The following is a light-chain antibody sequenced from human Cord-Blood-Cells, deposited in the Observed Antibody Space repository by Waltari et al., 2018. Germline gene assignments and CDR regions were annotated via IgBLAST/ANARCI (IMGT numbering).Light chain of an antibody. CDR1: SSDDGGYNY. Sequence: QSALTQPPSVSGSLGQSVTIPCSRTSSDDGGYNYVSWSQQHQGKAPKLMIYEDSKRPSCVPELFSGSKSGNTASLPVSGRQAENEADYYSSSYAGKNNEVFGTGTKITVL. CDR2: EDS. V-gene: IGLV2-8*01. CDR3: SSYAGKNNEV. J-gene: IGLJ1*01.